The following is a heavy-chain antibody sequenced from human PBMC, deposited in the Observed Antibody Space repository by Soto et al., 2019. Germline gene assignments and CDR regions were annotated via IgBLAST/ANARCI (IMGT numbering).Heavy chain of an antibody. Sequence: PGGSLRLSCAASGFTFSSYWMSWVRQAPGKGLEWVANIKQDGSEKYYADSVKGRFTISRDNSKNTLYLQMNSLRAEDTSVYYCAKEGGLSGSYYISSSYYFDYWGQGTLVTVSS. J-gene: IGHJ4*02. V-gene: IGHV3-7*01. CDR1: GFTFSSYW. D-gene: IGHD1-26*01. CDR2: IKQDGSEK. CDR3: AKEGGLSGSYYISSSYYFDY.